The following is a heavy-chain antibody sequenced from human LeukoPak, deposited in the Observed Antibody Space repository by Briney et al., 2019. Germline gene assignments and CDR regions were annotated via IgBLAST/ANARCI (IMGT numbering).Heavy chain of an antibody. V-gene: IGHV4-4*07. D-gene: IGHD6-6*01. Sequence: PSETLSLTCSVSGGSSRSFYWSWIRQSAGKGLEWIGRIYSSGTANYNPSLKSRVSMSVDLSKNQFSLRLSSVTAADTAVYYCARHRAYSSSSPFDYWGQGTLVTVSS. CDR1: GGSSRSFY. CDR2: IYSSGTA. CDR3: ARHRAYSSSSPFDY. J-gene: IGHJ4*02.